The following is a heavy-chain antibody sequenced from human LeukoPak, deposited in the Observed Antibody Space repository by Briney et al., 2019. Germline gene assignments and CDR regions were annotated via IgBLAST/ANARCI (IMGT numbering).Heavy chain of an antibody. CDR1: GGAITNYY. Sequence: SETLSLTCGVSGGAITNYYWNWIRQAPGKGLEWLGYIYYTGSTTYNPSVKSRITISLDTSKKQISLKLRSVTAADTAVYYCARELSTMVRGVITNWFDPWGQGTLVTVSS. D-gene: IGHD3-10*01. CDR2: IYYTGST. CDR3: ARELSTMVRGVITNWFDP. J-gene: IGHJ5*02. V-gene: IGHV4-59*01.